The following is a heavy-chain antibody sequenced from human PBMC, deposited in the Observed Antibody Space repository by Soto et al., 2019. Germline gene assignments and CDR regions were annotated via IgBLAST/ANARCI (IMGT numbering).Heavy chain of an antibody. CDR1: GGSISGYY. CDR2: IYYSGST. V-gene: IGHV4-59*01. Sequence: ASETLSLTCTVSGGSISGYYWNWIRQPPGKGLEWIGHIYYSGSTNYNPSLKSPVTISVDTSKNQFSLKLSSVTAADSSVYYCARVSGIVGATHFDSWGQGTLVTVSS. J-gene: IGHJ4*02. D-gene: IGHD1-26*01. CDR3: ARVSGIVGATHFDS.